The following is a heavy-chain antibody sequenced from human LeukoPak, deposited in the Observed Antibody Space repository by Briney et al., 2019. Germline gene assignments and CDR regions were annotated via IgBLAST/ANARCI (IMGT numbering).Heavy chain of an antibody. D-gene: IGHD6-19*01. Sequence: ASVKVSCKASGYTFTSYDINWVGQATGHGLEWMGWMNPNRGNTGYAQKFQGRVTMTRNTSISTAYMELSSLRSEDTAVYYCARNLLDSSGWYFIYYFDYWGQGTLVTVSS. CDR1: GYTFTSYD. J-gene: IGHJ4*02. CDR2: MNPNRGNT. V-gene: IGHV1-8*01. CDR3: ARNLLDSSGWYFIYYFDY.